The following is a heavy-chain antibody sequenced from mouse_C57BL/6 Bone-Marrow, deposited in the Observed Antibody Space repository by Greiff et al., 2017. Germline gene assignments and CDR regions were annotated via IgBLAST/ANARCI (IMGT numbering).Heavy chain of an antibody. CDR1: GYTFTSYW. D-gene: IGHD1-1*01. CDR2: IHPNSGST. Sequence: QVQLQQSGAELVKPGASVKLSCKASGYTFTSYWMHWVKQRPGQGLEWIGMIHPNSGSTNYNEKFKSKATLTVDKSSSTAYMQLSSLTSEDSAVYYCARSGTTVVYWYFDVWGTGTTVTVSS. CDR3: ARSGTTVVYWYFDV. V-gene: IGHV1-64*01. J-gene: IGHJ1*03.